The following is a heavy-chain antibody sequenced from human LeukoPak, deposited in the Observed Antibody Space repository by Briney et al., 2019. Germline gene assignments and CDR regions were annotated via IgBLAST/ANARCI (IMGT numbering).Heavy chain of an antibody. V-gene: IGHV3-23*01. J-gene: IGHJ4*02. D-gene: IGHD2-21*02. CDR1: GFTFSSYA. CDR3: AKGTAYCGGDCYSVVY. CDR2: ISGSGGST. Sequence: PGASLRLSCAASGFTFSSYAMSWVRQAPGKGLEWVSAISGSGGSTYYADSVKGRFTISRDNSKNTLYLQMNSLRAEDTAVYYCAKGTAYCGGDCYSVVYWGQGTLVTVSS.